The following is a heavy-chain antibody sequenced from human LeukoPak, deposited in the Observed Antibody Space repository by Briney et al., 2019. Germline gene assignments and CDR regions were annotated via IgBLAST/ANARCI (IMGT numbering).Heavy chain of an antibody. CDR2: IYTSGST. J-gene: IGHJ4*02. CDR1: GGSISSGSYY. D-gene: IGHD3-3*01. V-gene: IGHV4-61*02. CDR3: ARGTYYDFWSGYSFDY. Sequence: SQTLSFTCTVSGGSISSGSYYWSWIRQPAGKGLEWIGRIYTSGSTNYNPSLKSRVTISVDTSKNQFSLKLSSVTAADTAVYNCARGTYYDFWSGYSFDYWGQGTLVTVSS.